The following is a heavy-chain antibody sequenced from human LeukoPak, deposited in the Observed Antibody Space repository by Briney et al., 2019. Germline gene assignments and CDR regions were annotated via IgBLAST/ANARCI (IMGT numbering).Heavy chain of an antibody. CDR1: GGSIGTYY. CDR3: ARHDGGMATIR. J-gene: IGHJ4*02. CDR2: IYVTGN. D-gene: IGHD5-24*01. V-gene: IGHV4-59*08. Sequence: LSETLSLTCPVSGGSIGTYYRSWVRPSPGKGLEWIGYIYVTGNRYNPYLQSRVTISVDTSRNQFFLKMSSVTAADTAVYYCARHDGGMATIRWGQGTLVTVSS.